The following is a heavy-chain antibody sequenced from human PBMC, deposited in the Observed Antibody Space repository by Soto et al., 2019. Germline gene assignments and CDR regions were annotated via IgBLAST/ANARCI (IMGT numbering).Heavy chain of an antibody. CDR1: GFTFSSYA. D-gene: IGHD2-2*02. CDR3: ARDLHYCSSTSCYTDYYYYGMDV. J-gene: IGHJ6*02. Sequence: GGSLRLSCAASGFTFSSYAMHWVRQAPGKGLEWVAVISYDGSNKYYADSVKGRFTISRDNSKNTLYLQMNSLRAEDTAVYYCARDLHYCSSTSCYTDYYYYGMDVWGQGTTVTVSS. CDR2: ISYDGSNK. V-gene: IGHV3-30-3*01.